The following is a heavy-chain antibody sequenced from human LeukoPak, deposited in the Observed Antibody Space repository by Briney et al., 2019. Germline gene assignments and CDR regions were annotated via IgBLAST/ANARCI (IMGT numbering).Heavy chain of an antibody. Sequence: GGSLRLSCAASGFTFSTYAMSWVRQAPGKGLEWVPTFSGRGAGTYYADSVKGRFTISRDNSKNTLYLQMNSLRADDTAVYYCAKNTNSKPDNWGQGTLVTVSS. CDR3: AKNTNSKPDN. CDR2: FSGRGAGT. D-gene: IGHD2-8*01. J-gene: IGHJ4*02. CDR1: GFTFSTYA. V-gene: IGHV3-23*01.